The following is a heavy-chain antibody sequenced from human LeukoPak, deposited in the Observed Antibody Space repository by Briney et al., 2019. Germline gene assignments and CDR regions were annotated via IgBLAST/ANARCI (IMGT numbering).Heavy chain of an antibody. Sequence: GGSPRLSCAASGFTLSSYDMHWVRQATGKGLEWVSVIGTAGDTFYSGSVKGRFTISRENAKNSLYLQMNSLRAGDTAVYYCARGRGFYFDYWGQGTLVTVSS. V-gene: IGHV3-13*01. J-gene: IGHJ4*02. D-gene: IGHD3-10*01. CDR1: GFTLSSYD. CDR3: ARGRGFYFDY. CDR2: IGTAGDT.